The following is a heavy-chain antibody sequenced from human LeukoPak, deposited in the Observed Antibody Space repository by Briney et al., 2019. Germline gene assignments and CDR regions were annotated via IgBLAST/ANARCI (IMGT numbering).Heavy chain of an antibody. CDR1: GYTFTGYY. D-gene: IGHD3-22*01. CDR3: ARALGSGYYAYFDY. Sequence: RVSCKASGYTFTGYYMHWVRQAPGKGLEWVAVIWYDGSNKYYADSVKGRFTISRDNSKNTLYLQMNSLRAEDTAVYYCARALGSGYYAYFDYWGQGTLVTVSS. V-gene: IGHV3-33*01. CDR2: IWYDGSNK. J-gene: IGHJ4*02.